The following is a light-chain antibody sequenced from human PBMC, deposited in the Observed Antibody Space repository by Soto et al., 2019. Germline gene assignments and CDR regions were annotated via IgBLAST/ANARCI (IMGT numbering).Light chain of an antibody. J-gene: IGLJ1*01. Sequence: QSVLTQPRSVSGSPGQSVTISCTGTSSDVGGYQYVSWYQQHPGKAPKLMIYDVTKRPSGVPDRFSGSKSGNTASLTISGLQADDEADYYCCSYAGTYTYVFGPGTKVTVL. CDR3: CSYAGTYTYV. CDR2: DVT. V-gene: IGLV2-11*01. CDR1: SSDVGGYQY.